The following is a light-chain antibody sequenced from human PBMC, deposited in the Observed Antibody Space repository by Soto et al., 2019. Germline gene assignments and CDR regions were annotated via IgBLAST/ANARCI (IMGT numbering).Light chain of an antibody. CDR3: QQYGSSPLWT. CDR2: GAS. J-gene: IGKJ1*01. CDR1: QSVSSSY. Sequence: EIVLTQSPGTLSLSPVERATLSCRASQSVSSSYLAWYQQKPGQAPRLLIYGASSRATGIPDRFSGSGSATAFTPTISRLGPEDFVVYYCQQYGSSPLWTFGQGTKVDIK. V-gene: IGKV3-20*01.